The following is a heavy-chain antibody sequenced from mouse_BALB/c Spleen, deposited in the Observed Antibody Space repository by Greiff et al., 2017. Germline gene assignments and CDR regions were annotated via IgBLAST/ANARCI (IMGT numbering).Heavy chain of an antibody. V-gene: IGHV3-6*02. D-gene: IGHD1-2*01. CDR3: ARGHYYGGY. CDR1: GYSITSGYY. CDR2: ISYDGSN. J-gene: IGHJ3*01. Sequence: VQLQQSGPGLVKPSQSLSLTCSVTGYSITSGYYWNWIRQFPGNKLEWMGYISYDGSNNYNPSLKNRISITRDTSKNQFFLKLNSVTTEDTATYYCARGHYYGGYWGQGTLVTVSA.